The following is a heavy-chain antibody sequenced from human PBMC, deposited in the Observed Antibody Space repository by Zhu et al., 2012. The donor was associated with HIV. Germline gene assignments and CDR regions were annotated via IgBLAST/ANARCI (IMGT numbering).Heavy chain of an antibody. J-gene: IGHJ4*02. CDR2: IDHSGRT. CDR1: GGSFSGYY. CDR3: AEFGDGVDY. Sequence: QVQLQQWGAGLVRPSETLSLTCGVYGGSFSGYYWSWIRQPPGKRLEWIGEIDHSGRTNYNPSLKSRITISMDTSKNQFSLKLRSVTAVDSAVYFCAEFGDGVDYWGQGARVTVSS. V-gene: IGHV4-34*02. D-gene: IGHD3-10*01.